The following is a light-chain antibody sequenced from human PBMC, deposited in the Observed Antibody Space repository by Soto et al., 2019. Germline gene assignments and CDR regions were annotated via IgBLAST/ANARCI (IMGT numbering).Light chain of an antibody. CDR3: QQNFNFPRT. Sequence: DIQLTQSPSSLSASVGDRVTITCRASQTIDTYVNWYQHKPGTAPKVLIYAATYLQNGVPSRFSGTGSGADFTHTIGSLQPEDSATYYCQQNFNFPRTFGQGTKVDIK. CDR1: QTIDTY. CDR2: AAT. J-gene: IGKJ1*01. V-gene: IGKV1-39*01.